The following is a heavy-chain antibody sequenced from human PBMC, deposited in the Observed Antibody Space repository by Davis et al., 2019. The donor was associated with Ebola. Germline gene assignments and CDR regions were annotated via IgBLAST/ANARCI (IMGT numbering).Heavy chain of an antibody. V-gene: IGHV4-34*01. CDR1: GFTFSNAW. CDR2: INHSGST. CDR3: ARLRWKRFDY. J-gene: IGHJ4*02. Sequence: GSLRLSCAASGFTFSNAWMNWVRQAPGKGLEWIGEINHSGSTNYNPSLKSRVTISVDTSKNQFSLKLSSVTAADTAVYYCARLRWKRFDYWGQGTLVTVSS. D-gene: IGHD4-23*01.